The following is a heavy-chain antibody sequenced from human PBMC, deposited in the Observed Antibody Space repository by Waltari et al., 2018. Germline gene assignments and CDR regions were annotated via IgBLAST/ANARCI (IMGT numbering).Heavy chain of an antibody. D-gene: IGHD6-19*01. Sequence: EVPLVQSGAEVKKPGESLKISCKGSGYSFTTYWIGWVRQMPGTGLEWMGFIYPGDSDTRYSPSFQGQVTISVDTSISTAYLQWSTLKASDTAMYFCAREKGFSSGNFDYWGQGTVVTVSS. CDR3: AREKGFSSGNFDY. CDR2: IYPGDSDT. V-gene: IGHV5-51*01. J-gene: IGHJ4*02. CDR1: GYSFTTYW.